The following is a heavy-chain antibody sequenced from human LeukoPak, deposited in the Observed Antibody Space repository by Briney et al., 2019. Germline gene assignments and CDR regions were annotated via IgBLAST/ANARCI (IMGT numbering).Heavy chain of an antibody. CDR1: GYSFTSYW. J-gene: IGHJ5*02. Sequence: GESLKISCKGSGYSFTSYWIGWVRQMPGKGLEWMGIIYPGDSDTRYSPSFQGRVTISADKSISTAYLQWSSLKASDTAMYYCARSLYYYGSGSGLGGFDPWGQGTLVTVSS. V-gene: IGHV5-51*01. CDR3: ARSLYYYGSGSGLGGFDP. CDR2: IYPGDSDT. D-gene: IGHD3-10*01.